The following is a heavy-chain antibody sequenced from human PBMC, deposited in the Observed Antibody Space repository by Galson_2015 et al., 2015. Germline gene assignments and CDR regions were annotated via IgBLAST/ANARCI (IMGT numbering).Heavy chain of an antibody. CDR2: ISGSGGST. J-gene: IGHJ5*02. CDR3: AKTEGTMVQGVIINLPGCWFDP. CDR1: GFTFSSYA. Sequence: SLRLSCAASGFTFSSYAMSWVRQAPGKGLEWVSAISGSGGSTYYADSMKGRFTISRDNSKNTLYLQMNSLRAEDTAVYYCAKTEGTMVQGVIINLPGCWFDPWGQGTLVTVSS. V-gene: IGHV3-23*01. D-gene: IGHD3-10*01.